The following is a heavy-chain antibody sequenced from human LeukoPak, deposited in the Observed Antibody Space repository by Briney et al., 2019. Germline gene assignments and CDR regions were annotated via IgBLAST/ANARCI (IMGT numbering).Heavy chain of an antibody. CDR3: ARADRGVFDY. V-gene: IGHV3-13*01. J-gene: IGHJ4*02. CDR2: IGTAGDT. Sequence: GGSLRLSCAASGFTFSSYDMHWVRQPTGKGLEWVSVIGTAGDTYYPGSVKGRFTISRENAKNSLYLQMNSPRAGDTAVYYCARADRGVFDYWGQGTLVTVSS. CDR1: GFTFSSYD. D-gene: IGHD3-10*01.